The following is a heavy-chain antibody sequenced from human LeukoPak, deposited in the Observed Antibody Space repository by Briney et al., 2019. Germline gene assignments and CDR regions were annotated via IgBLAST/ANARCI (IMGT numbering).Heavy chain of an antibody. CDR2: IYHSGST. CDR3: ARGYYDSSGYYLFDY. J-gene: IGHJ4*02. V-gene: IGHV4-30-2*01. D-gene: IGHD3-22*01. Sequence: PSQTLSLTCTVSGGSISSGGYYWSWIRQPPGKGLEWIGYIYHSGSTYYNPSLKSRVTISVDRSKNQFSLKLSSVTAADTAVYYCARGYYDSSGYYLFDYWGQGTLVTVSS. CDR1: GGSISSGGYY.